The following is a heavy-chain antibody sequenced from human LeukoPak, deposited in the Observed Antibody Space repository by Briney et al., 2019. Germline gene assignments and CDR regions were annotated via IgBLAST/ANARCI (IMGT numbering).Heavy chain of an antibody. D-gene: IGHD6-13*01. J-gene: IGHJ5*02. Sequence: GASVKVSCKASGYTFRNYGIGWVRQAPGQGLEWMGWISVYNGKTYWTEKLRDRLTVTTDTSTSTAYMELRSLRSDDTAVYYCASAGASSWNNWFDPWGQGTAVTVSS. V-gene: IGHV1-18*01. CDR3: ASAGASSWNNWFDP. CDR1: GYTFRNYG. CDR2: ISVYNGKT.